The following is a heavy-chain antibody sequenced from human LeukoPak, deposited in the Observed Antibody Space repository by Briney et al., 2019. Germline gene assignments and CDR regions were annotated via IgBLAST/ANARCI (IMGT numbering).Heavy chain of an antibody. CDR2: IYPGDSDT. J-gene: IGHJ3*02. V-gene: IGHV5-51*01. Sequence: GESLKISCKGSGYSFTSYWIGWVRQMPGKGLEWMGIIYPGDSDTRYSPSFQGQVTISADKSISTAYLQWSSLKASDTAMYYCASTISPEDFAFDIWGQGTMVTVSS. CDR1: GYSFTSYW. D-gene: IGHD3-3*01. CDR3: ASTISPEDFAFDI.